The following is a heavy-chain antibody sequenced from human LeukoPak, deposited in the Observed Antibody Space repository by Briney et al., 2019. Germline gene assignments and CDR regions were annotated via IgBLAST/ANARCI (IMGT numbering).Heavy chain of an antibody. CDR3: AVFPSEAYYYYYMDV. Sequence: GASVKVSCKASGYTFTSYDINWVRQATGQGLEWMGWMNPNSGNTGYAQKFQGRVTMTRNTSISTAYMELSSLRSEDTAVYYCAVFPSEAYYYYYMDVWGKGITVTVSS. D-gene: IGHD3-10*01. V-gene: IGHV1-8*01. J-gene: IGHJ6*03. CDR1: GYTFTSYD. CDR2: MNPNSGNT.